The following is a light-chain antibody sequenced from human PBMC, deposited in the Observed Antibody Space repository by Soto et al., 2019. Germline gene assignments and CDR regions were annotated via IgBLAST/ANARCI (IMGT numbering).Light chain of an antibody. Sequence: QSVLTQPASMSASPGQSITISCTGTSSDIGGYDYVSWYQHHPGKAPKLMLYGVSKRPSGVSNRFSGSKSGNTASLTISGLQAEDEADYYCSSHTLSRALQVFGTGTKLTVL. CDR3: SSHTLSRALQV. J-gene: IGLJ1*01. CDR1: SSDIGGYDY. V-gene: IGLV2-14*01. CDR2: GVS.